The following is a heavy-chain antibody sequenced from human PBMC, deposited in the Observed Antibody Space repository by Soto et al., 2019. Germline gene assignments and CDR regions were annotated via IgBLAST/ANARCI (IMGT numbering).Heavy chain of an antibody. CDR1: GFTFSSYG. V-gene: IGHV3-33*01. Sequence: GSLRLSCAASGFTFSSYGMHWVRQAPGKGLEWVAVIWYDGSNKYYADSVKGRFTISRDNSKNTLYLQMNSLRAEDTAVYYCARFYGDYPIDYWGQGTQVAVSS. J-gene: IGHJ4*02. CDR2: IWYDGSNK. CDR3: ARFYGDYPIDY. D-gene: IGHD4-17*01.